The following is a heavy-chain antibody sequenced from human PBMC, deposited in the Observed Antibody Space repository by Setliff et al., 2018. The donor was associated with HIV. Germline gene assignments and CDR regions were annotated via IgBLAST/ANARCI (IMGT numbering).Heavy chain of an antibody. CDR1: GFTFGDYA. D-gene: IGHD3-22*01. CDR2: SRSKAYGGTT. J-gene: IGHJ4*02. Sequence: GESLKISCTPSGFTFGDYAMSWVRQAPGKGLEWVGFSRSKAYGGTTEYTASVKGRFTISRDDSKSIAYLQMNSLRAEDTAVYYCAKPTYYYDDSGYSGGDYWGQGTLVTVSS. V-gene: IGHV3-49*04. CDR3: AKPTYYYDDSGYSGGDY.